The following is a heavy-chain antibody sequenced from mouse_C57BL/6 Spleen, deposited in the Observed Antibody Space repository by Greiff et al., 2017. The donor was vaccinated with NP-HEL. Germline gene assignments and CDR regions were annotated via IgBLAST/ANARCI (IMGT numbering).Heavy chain of an antibody. CDR3: ARWDDYGYFDY. Sequence: QVQLQQSGPELVKPGASVKISCKASGYAFSSSWMNWVKQRPGKGLEWIGRIYPGDGDTNYNGKFKGKATLTADKSSSTAYMQLSSLTSEDSAVYFCARWDDYGYFDYWGQGTTLTVSS. J-gene: IGHJ2*01. V-gene: IGHV1-82*01. CDR1: GYAFSSSW. D-gene: IGHD2-4*01. CDR2: IYPGDGDT.